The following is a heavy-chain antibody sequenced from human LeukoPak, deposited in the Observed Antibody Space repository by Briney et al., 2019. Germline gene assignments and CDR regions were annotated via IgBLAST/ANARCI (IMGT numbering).Heavy chain of an antibody. J-gene: IGHJ4*02. CDR1: GGTFSSYA. CDR3: ARKDYGGNSARSFDY. CDR2: IIPIFGTA. D-gene: IGHD4-23*01. Sequence: SVKVSCKASGGTFSSYAISWVRQAPGQGLEWMGGIIPIFGTANYAQKFQGRVTITADESTSTAYMELSRLRSEETAVYHCARKDYGGNSARSFDYWGQGTLVTVSS. V-gene: IGHV1-69*01.